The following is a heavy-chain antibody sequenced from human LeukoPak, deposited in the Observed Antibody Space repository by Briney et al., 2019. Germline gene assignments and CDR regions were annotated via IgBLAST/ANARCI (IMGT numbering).Heavy chain of an antibody. CDR1: GFTFSSYW. CDR3: AKELHSGYYYYYMDV. J-gene: IGHJ6*03. D-gene: IGHD1-26*01. Sequence: PGGSLRLSCAASGFTFSSYWMSWVRQAPGKGLEWVSLISGDGGSTYYADSVKGRFTISRDNSKNSLYLQMNSLRTEDTALYYCAKELHSGYYYYYMDVWGKGTTVTVSS. V-gene: IGHV3-43*02. CDR2: ISGDGGST.